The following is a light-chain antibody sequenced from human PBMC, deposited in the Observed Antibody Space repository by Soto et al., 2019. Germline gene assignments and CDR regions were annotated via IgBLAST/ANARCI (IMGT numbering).Light chain of an antibody. CDR2: DAS. Sequence: EIVLTQSPATLSLSPGERATLSCRASQSVSSYLAWYQQKPGQAPRLLIYDASNSATGIPARFSGSGSVTDFTLTISSLEPEAFAVYYCQPRSNWPPYTFGQGTKLEIK. CDR1: QSVSSY. V-gene: IGKV3-11*01. J-gene: IGKJ2*01. CDR3: QPRSNWPPYT.